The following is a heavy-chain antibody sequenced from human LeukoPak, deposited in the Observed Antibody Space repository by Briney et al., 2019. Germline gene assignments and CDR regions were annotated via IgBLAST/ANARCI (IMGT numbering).Heavy chain of an antibody. Sequence: GASVKVSCKASGYTFTSYGISWVRQAPGQGLEWMGWISAYNGNTNYARKLQGRVTMTTDTFTSTAYMELRSLRSDDTAVYYCAREFYDYVWGSYAQLTTPYYFDYWGQGTLVAVSS. CDR1: GYTFTSYG. V-gene: IGHV1-18*01. CDR2: ISAYNGNT. J-gene: IGHJ4*02. CDR3: AREFYDYVWGSYAQLTTPYYFDY. D-gene: IGHD3-16*01.